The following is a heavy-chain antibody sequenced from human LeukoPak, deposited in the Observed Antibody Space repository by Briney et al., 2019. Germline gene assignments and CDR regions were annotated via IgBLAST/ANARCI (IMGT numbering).Heavy chain of an antibody. J-gene: IGHJ4*02. Sequence: KPSETLSLTCAVYGGSFSGYYWSWIRQPPGKGLEWIGEINHSGSTNYNPSLKSRVTISVDTSKNQFSLKLSSVTAADTAVYYCAGEVPAAIRYYFDYWGQGTLVTVSS. CDR2: INHSGST. CDR3: AGEVPAAIRYYFDY. V-gene: IGHV4-34*01. CDR1: GGSFSGYY. D-gene: IGHD2-2*01.